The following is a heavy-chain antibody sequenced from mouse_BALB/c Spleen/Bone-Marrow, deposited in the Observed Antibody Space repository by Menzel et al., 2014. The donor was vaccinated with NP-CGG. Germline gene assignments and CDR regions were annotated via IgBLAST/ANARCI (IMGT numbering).Heavy chain of an antibody. Sequence: QVQLKQSGAELAKPGASVKMSCKASGYTFSTYWMHWVKQRPGQGLEWIGYINPTTDYTEYNQKFKDKATLTADRSSSTAYMQLSRLTSEDSAVYYCARDVDYWGQGTTLTVSS. V-gene: IGHV1-7*01. CDR3: ARDVDY. J-gene: IGHJ2*01. CDR1: GYTFSTYW. CDR2: INPTTDYT.